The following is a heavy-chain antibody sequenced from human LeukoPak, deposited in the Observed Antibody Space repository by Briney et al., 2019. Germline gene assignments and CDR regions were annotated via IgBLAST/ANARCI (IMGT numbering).Heavy chain of an antibody. J-gene: IGHJ4*02. Sequence: SGTLSLTCTVSGGSISSYYWSWIRQPPGKGLEWIGYIYYSGSTNYNPSLKSRVTISVDTSKNQFSLKLSSVTAADTAVYYCARDRYYYDSSGYYSFVYWGQGTLVTVSS. D-gene: IGHD3-22*01. CDR1: GGSISSYY. V-gene: IGHV4-59*01. CDR2: IYYSGST. CDR3: ARDRYYYDSSGYYSFVY.